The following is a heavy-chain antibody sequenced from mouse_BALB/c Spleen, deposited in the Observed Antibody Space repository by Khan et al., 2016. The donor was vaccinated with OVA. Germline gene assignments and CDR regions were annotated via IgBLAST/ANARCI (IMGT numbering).Heavy chain of an antibody. J-gene: IGHJ4*01. CDR1: GHTFTKYG. CDR2: INTYTGEA. V-gene: IGHV9-3-1*01. CDR3: ARPPYFSYVMDN. Sequence: QIQLVQSGPELKKPGETVKISCKASGHTFTKYGMNWVKQAPGKGLKWMGWINTYTGEATYADDFNGRFAFSLETSATTAYLQINNHKNEDTATYFCARPPYFSYVMDNWGQGTSVTVSS.